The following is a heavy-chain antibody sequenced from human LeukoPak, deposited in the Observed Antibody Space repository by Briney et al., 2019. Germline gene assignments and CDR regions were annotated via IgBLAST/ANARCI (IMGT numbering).Heavy chain of an antibody. CDR3: ARENWYLDY. D-gene: IGHD1-1*01. V-gene: IGHV3-74*01. CDR2: IKGDGSIT. CDR1: GFTFSTNW. J-gene: IGHJ4*02. Sequence: GGSLRLSCAASGFTFSTNWMHWVRQAPGKGLVWVSRIKGDGSITNYADSVKGRFTISRDNAKNTLYLQMNSLRDEDTAVYYCARENWYLDYWGQGTLVTVSS.